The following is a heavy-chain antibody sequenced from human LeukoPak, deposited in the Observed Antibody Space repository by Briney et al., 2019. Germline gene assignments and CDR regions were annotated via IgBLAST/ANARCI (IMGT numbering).Heavy chain of an antibody. CDR1: GFTFSEYW. D-gene: IGHD3-22*01. CDR3: ARDPNSSGFSSHFDY. Sequence: PGGSLRLSCAASGFTFSEYWMSWVRQAPGKGLEWVANIKEDGSEKYYVDSVKGRFTISRDNAKNSLYLQMNSLRAEDTAVYYCARDPNSSGFSSHFDYWGQGTLVTVSS. CDR2: IKEDGSEK. J-gene: IGHJ4*02. V-gene: IGHV3-7*01.